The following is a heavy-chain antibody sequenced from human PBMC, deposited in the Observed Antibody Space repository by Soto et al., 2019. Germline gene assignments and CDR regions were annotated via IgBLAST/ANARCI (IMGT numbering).Heavy chain of an antibody. Sequence: SETLSLTCAVSGYSITSGYYWGLIRQPPGKGLEWIGSIHHSGSTYYNPSLKSRVTISVDTSKNQFSLNLSSVTAADTAVYYCARALAVATTLNWFDPWGQGTLVTVSS. J-gene: IGHJ5*02. CDR3: ARALAVATTLNWFDP. V-gene: IGHV4-38-2*01. CDR1: GYSITSGYY. CDR2: IHHSGST. D-gene: IGHD5-12*01.